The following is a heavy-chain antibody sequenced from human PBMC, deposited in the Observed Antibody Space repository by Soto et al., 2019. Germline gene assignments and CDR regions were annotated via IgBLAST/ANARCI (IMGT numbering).Heavy chain of an antibody. CDR1: GFTFSSYS. CDR3: ARDQEADTAMVIWGDYYYYGMDV. D-gene: IGHD5-18*01. CDR2: ISSSSSYI. Sequence: EVQLVESGGGLVKPGGSLRLSCAASGFTFSSYSMNWVRQAPGKGLEWVSSISSSSSYIYYADSVKGRFTISRDNAKNSLYLQMNSLRAEDTAVYYCARDQEADTAMVIWGDYYYYGMDVW. V-gene: IGHV3-21*01. J-gene: IGHJ6*01.